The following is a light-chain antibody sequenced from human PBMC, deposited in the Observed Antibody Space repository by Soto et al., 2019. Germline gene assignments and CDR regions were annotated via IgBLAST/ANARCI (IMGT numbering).Light chain of an antibody. V-gene: IGLV1-40*01. CDR1: SSNIGAGYD. Sequence: QPVLTQPPSVSGAPGQRVTISCTGSSSNIGAGYDVHWYKQLPGTAPQLLIYGNTNRPSGVPDRFSGSKSDTSGSLAITGLQAEDEADYYCQSYDSSLSGSYVFGTGTKVTVL. CDR2: GNT. CDR3: QSYDSSLSGSYV. J-gene: IGLJ1*01.